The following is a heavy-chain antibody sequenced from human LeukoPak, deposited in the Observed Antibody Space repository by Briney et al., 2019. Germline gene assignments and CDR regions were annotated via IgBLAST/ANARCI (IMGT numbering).Heavy chain of an antibody. CDR2: IHYTGGT. D-gene: IGHD3-9*01. V-gene: IGHV4-34*01. CDR1: GGSISGYY. Sequence: PSETLSLTCAVYGGSISGYYWSWIRQPPGKGLEWVGEIHYTGGTSYNPSLKSRATISIDTSKNQMSLKLSSVTAADTAVYYCARGNILSGYCFDFWGQGALVTVSS. CDR3: ARGNILSGYCFDF. J-gene: IGHJ4*02.